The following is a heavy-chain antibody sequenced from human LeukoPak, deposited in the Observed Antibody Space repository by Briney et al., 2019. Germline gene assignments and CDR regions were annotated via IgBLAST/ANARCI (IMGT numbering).Heavy chain of an antibody. CDR2: ISSSSSTI. V-gene: IGHV3-48*01. J-gene: IGHJ4*02. D-gene: IGHD2-2*01. CDR1: GFTFSSYS. Sequence: GGSLRLSCAASGFTFSSYSMNWVRHAPGKGLVWVSYISSSSSTIYYADSVKGRFTISRDKAKNSLYLQMNSLRAEDTAVYYCAREYCSSTSCLYDYWGQGTLVTVSS. CDR3: AREYCSSTSCLYDY.